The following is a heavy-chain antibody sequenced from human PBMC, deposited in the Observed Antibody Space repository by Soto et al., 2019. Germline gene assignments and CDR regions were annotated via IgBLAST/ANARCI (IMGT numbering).Heavy chain of an antibody. V-gene: IGHV1-2*04. D-gene: IGHD2-8*01. CDR3: ARCDSTDCCNDVCSFFYPHYMDV. J-gene: IGHJ6*02. CDR2: INPKSGGT. Sequence: ASVKVSCKASGYSFTDYHIHWVRQAPGQGLEWLGRINPKSGGTSTAQKFQGWVTMTTDTSISTASMELTRRTSDEAAIYYCARCDSTDCCNDVCSFFYPHYMDVWGQGTTVTVSS. CDR1: GYSFTDYH.